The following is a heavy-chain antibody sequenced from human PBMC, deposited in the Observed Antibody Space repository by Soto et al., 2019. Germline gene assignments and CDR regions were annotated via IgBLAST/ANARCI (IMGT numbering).Heavy chain of an antibody. V-gene: IGHV4-59*01. CDR3: ARVGEDRIVTGNWYFDL. CDR1: GGSMSYYY. D-gene: IGHD2-21*02. J-gene: IGHJ2*01. Sequence: SETLSLTCTVSGGSMSYYYWSWIRQPPGKGLEWIGYIYYSGSTNYNPSLKSRVTISIDTSKNQFSLKLVSVTAADTAVYYCARVGEDRIVTGNWYFDLWSRGSLVTVSS. CDR2: IYYSGST.